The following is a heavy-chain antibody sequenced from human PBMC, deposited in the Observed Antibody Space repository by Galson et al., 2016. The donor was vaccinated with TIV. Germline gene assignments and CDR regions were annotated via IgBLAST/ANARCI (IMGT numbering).Heavy chain of an antibody. CDR1: GYTFTDFY. Sequence: SVKVSCKASGYTFTDFYIHWVRQAPGHGLEWVGWINPATGGAIYAQAFEGRVTMTRDTSINTAYMELRRLRSDDTAVYFGAPNDGGSVNPPFDYWGQGTLVTVSS. V-gene: IGHV1-2*02. D-gene: IGHD3-10*01. J-gene: IGHJ4*02. CDR2: INPATGGA. CDR3: APNDGGSVNPPFDY.